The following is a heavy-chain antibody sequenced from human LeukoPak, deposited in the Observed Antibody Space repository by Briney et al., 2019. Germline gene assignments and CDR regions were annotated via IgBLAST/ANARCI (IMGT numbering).Heavy chain of an antibody. Sequence: GGSLRLSCAASGFTFSSYSMNWVRQAPGKGLEWVSYISSSSSTIYYADSVKGRFTISRDNAKNSLYLQMNSLRDEDTAVYYCARANDYSNYYYYYMDVWGKGNTVTVSS. CDR3: ARANDYSNYYYYYMDV. J-gene: IGHJ6*03. CDR1: GFTFSSYS. D-gene: IGHD4-11*01. CDR2: ISSSSSTI. V-gene: IGHV3-48*02.